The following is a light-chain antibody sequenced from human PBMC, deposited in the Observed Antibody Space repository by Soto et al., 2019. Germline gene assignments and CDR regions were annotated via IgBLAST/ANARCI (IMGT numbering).Light chain of an antibody. CDR3: QEDGGSLRWS. J-gene: IGKJ1*01. V-gene: IGKV3-20*01. CDR2: GAS. Sequence: LTQSAVTLSLSPRERATLAFRAIQSVSGSYLAWYQQKPSQFPRLLIYGASSRATGIPDRFSGSGSGTDFTLTISRLDPEDFGIQYCQEDGGSLRWSFGQGTRLDI. CDR1: QSVSGSY.